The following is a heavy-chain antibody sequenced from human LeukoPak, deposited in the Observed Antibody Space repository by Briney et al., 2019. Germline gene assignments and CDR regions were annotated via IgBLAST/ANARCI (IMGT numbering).Heavy chain of an antibody. D-gene: IGHD3-10*01. Sequence: SETLSLTCTVSGDSISSSSYYWGWIRQPPGKGLEWIGSIYYSGSTYYNPSLKSRVTISVDTSKKQFSLKLSSVTAADTAVYYCARSRVWFGESDFDYWGQGTLVTVSS. CDR1: GDSISSSSYY. CDR2: IYYSGST. CDR3: ARSRVWFGESDFDY. V-gene: IGHV4-39*01. J-gene: IGHJ4*02.